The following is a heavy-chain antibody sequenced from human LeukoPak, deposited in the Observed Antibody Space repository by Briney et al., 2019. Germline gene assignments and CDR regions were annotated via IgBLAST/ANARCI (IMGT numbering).Heavy chain of an antibody. CDR1: GGSISPYC. CDR3: ARHSYDYVWGSYRYTGLGYYYYMDV. D-gene: IGHD3-16*02. Sequence: PSETLSLTCSVSGGSISPYCWSWIRQPPGKGLEWIGYVSYRGHTNYNPSLESRVTISSDTSKNQFSVKLNSVTAADTAVYYCARHSYDYVWGSYRYTGLGYYYYMDVWGKGTTVTISS. CDR2: VSYRGHT. J-gene: IGHJ6*03. V-gene: IGHV4-59*01.